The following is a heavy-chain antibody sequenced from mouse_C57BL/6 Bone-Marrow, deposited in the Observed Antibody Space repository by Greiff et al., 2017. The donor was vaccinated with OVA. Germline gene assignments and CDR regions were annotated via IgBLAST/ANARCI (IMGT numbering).Heavy chain of an antibody. V-gene: IGHV1-55*01. CDR3: ARLGLFAY. J-gene: IGHJ3*01. D-gene: IGHD4-1*01. CDR2: IYPGSGST. CDR1: GYTFTSYW. Sequence: VQLQQPGAELVKPGVSVKMSCKASGYTFTSYWITWVKQRPGQGLEWIGDIYPGSGSTNYNEKFKSKATLTVDTSSRTADIQLSSLTSEDSAVYYCARLGLFAYWGQGTLVTVSA.